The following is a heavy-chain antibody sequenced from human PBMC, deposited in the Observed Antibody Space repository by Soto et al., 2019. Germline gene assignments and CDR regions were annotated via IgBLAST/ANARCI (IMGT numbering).Heavy chain of an antibody. D-gene: IGHD6-13*01. CDR3: ARDSIAAAGTDY. CDR1: GGTFSSYT. J-gene: IGHJ4*02. CDR2: IIPLFGTT. Sequence: SVKVSCKASGGTFSSYTIAWVRQAPGQGLEWMGEIIPLFGTTNYVEKFQGRLTITADASTSTAYMELSSLRSEDTAMYYCARDSIAAAGTDYWGQGTLVTVSS. V-gene: IGHV1-69*13.